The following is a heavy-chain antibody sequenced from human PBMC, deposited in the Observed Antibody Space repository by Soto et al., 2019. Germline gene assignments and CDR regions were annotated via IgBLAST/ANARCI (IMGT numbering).Heavy chain of an antibody. V-gene: IGHV1-18*01. J-gene: IGHJ4*02. CDR3: ATHPPPPDH. CDR1: GYTFASYA. CDR2: ISAYNGNT. Sequence: QVQLVQSGAEVKKPGASVKVSCKASGYTFASYAISWMRQAPGQGLEWMGWISAYNGNTNYAQKLQGRVTMTTDTSTSTAYMELRSLTSDATAVYSSATHPPPPDHWCQGTLVTVSS.